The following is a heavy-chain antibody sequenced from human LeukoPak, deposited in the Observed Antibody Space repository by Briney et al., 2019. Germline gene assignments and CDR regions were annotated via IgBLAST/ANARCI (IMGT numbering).Heavy chain of an antibody. CDR2: ISAYNGNT. V-gene: IGHV1-18*01. CDR3: ARTPRIAARSAFYY. D-gene: IGHD6-13*01. CDR1: GYTFTNYG. Sequence: ASVKVSCKASGYTFTNYGISWVRQAPGQGLEWMGWISAYNGNTNYAQKLQGRVTMTTDTSTSTAYMELRSLRSDDTAVYYCARTPRIAARSAFYYWGQGTLVTVSS. J-gene: IGHJ4*02.